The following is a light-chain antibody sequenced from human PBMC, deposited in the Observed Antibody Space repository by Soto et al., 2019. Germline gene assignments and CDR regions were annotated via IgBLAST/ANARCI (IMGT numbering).Light chain of an antibody. V-gene: IGLV2-11*01. CDR3: RSYAGRNTLV. Sequence: QSALTQPRSVSGSPGQSVTISCTGTSSDVGNYNYVSWYQQHPGKAPKVMIYDVSKRPSGVPDRFSGSKSDNTASLTISGLQAEDEADYYCRSYAGRNTLVFGGGTKLTVL. J-gene: IGLJ2*01. CDR1: SSDVGNYNY. CDR2: DVS.